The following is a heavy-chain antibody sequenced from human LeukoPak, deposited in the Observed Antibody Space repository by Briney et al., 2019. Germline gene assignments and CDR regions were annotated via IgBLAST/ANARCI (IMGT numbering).Heavy chain of an antibody. Sequence: ASVTVSCKASGYTFTSYGISWVRQAPGQGLEWMGWISAYNGNTHYAQKLQGRVTMTTDTSTSTVYMELRSLRSDDTAVHYCARGSPPRRNYDSRGYYSYYFDYWGQGTLVTVSS. CDR2: ISAYNGNT. J-gene: IGHJ4*02. CDR1: GYTFTSYG. V-gene: IGHV1-18*01. D-gene: IGHD3-22*01. CDR3: ARGSPPRRNYDSRGYYSYYFDY.